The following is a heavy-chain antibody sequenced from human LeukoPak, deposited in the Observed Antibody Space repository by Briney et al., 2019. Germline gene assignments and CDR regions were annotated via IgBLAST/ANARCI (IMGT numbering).Heavy chain of an antibody. Sequence: GGSLRLSCEASGFIFSESAMHWVRQAPGKGLEWVAVMSSDGANIYYAASVTGRFTISRENGADTLYLQMKSLTADDTALYYCARATDRSYDDFWSGYFSSFDYWGQGTLVTVSS. CDR3: ARATDRSYDDFWSGYFSSFDY. D-gene: IGHD3-3*01. CDR1: GFIFSESA. CDR2: MSSDGANI. V-gene: IGHV3-30-3*01. J-gene: IGHJ4*02.